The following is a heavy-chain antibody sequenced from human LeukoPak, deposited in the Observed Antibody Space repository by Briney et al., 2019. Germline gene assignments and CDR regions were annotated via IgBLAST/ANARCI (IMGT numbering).Heavy chain of an antibody. D-gene: IGHD5-24*01. CDR3: AKDPGWHTSLEYNWFDP. J-gene: IGHJ5*02. V-gene: IGHV3-23*01. CDR1: GFTFSSYA. CDR2: ISGSGGST. Sequence: PGGSLRLSGAASGFTFSSYAMSWVRQAPGKGLEWVSAISGSGGSTYYADSVKGRFTISRDNSKNTLYLQMNSLRAEDTAVYYCAKDPGWHTSLEYNWFDPWGQGTLVTVSS.